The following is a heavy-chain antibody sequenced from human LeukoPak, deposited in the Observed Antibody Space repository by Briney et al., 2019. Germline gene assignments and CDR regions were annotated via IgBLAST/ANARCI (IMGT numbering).Heavy chain of an antibody. V-gene: IGHV4-39*02. CDR3: AREGQIRGDNWFDP. J-gene: IGHJ5*02. D-gene: IGHD3-10*01. CDR1: GGFISSSTYY. Sequence: SETLSLTCTVSGGFISSSTYYWGWIRQPPGMGLEWIGSIYYSGSTYYNPSLKSRVTISVDTSKNQFSLKLSSVTAADTAVYYCAREGQIRGDNWFDPWGQGTLVTVSS. CDR2: IYYSGST.